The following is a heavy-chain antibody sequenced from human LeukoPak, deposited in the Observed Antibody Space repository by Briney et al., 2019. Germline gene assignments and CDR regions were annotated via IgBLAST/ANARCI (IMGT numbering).Heavy chain of an antibody. Sequence: PGRSLRLSCAASGFTFSSYAMHWVRQAPGKGLEWVAVISYDGSNKYYAGSVKGRFTISRDNSKNTLHLQMNSLRAEDTAVYYCASWYAGYYDSSGFDYWGQGTLVTVSS. V-gene: IGHV3-30*01. CDR3: ASWYAGYYDSSGFDY. D-gene: IGHD3-22*01. CDR2: ISYDGSNK. J-gene: IGHJ4*02. CDR1: GFTFSSYA.